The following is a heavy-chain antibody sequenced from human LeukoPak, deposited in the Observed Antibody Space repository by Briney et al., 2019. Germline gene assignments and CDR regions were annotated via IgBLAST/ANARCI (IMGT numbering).Heavy chain of an antibody. Sequence: GGSLRLSCAASGFTFSSYAMSWVRQAPGKGLEWVSAISGSGGSTYYADSVKGRFTISRDNAKNSLYLQINSLRAEDTAVYYCARDRTVAGFDYWGQGTLVTVSS. CDR1: GFTFSSYA. D-gene: IGHD6-19*01. CDR3: ARDRTVAGFDY. CDR2: ISGSGGST. J-gene: IGHJ4*02. V-gene: IGHV3-23*01.